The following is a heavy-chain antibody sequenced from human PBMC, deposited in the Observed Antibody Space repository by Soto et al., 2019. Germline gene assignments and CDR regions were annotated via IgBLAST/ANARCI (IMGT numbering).Heavy chain of an antibody. CDR1: GYTFTSYG. CDR2: ISAYNGNT. Sequence: ASVKVSCKASGYTFTSYGISWVRQAPGQGLEWMGWISAYNGNTNYAQKLQGRVTMTTDTSTSTAYMELRSLRSDDTAVYYCARAWPDYDILTGSNRGMSWFDPWGQGTLVTVSS. D-gene: IGHD3-9*01. J-gene: IGHJ5*02. CDR3: ARAWPDYDILTGSNRGMSWFDP. V-gene: IGHV1-18*01.